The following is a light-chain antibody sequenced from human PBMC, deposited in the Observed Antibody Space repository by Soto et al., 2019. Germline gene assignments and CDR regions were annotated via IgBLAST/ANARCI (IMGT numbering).Light chain of an antibody. J-gene: IGLJ1*01. CDR1: SFKIGGGFD. Sequence: SVLTQPPPVSWAPGQRGPISCPGSSFKIGGGFDVQLYQHLPGAAPKLLIYDNNNRPSGVPYRFSGSKSGTSASLAITGLQAEDEAEYYCQSYDSGLSGYVFGTGTKVTVL. V-gene: IGLV1-40*01. CDR3: QSYDSGLSGYV. CDR2: DNN.